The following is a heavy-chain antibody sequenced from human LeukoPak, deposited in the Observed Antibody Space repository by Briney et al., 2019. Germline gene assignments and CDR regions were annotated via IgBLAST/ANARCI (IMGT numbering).Heavy chain of an antibody. CDR2: VYYTGST. V-gene: IGHV4-59*01. J-gene: IGHJ4*02. Sequence: SETLSLTCTVSGGSISTYYWSWIRQPPGKGLEWIGYVYYTGSTDYNPSLKSRVAISVDTSKNQFSLKLNSVTAADTAMYYCARGDCSGGSCYEGRNYFDYWGQGTLVTVSS. D-gene: IGHD2-15*01. CDR1: GGSISTYY. CDR3: ARGDCSGGSCYEGRNYFDY.